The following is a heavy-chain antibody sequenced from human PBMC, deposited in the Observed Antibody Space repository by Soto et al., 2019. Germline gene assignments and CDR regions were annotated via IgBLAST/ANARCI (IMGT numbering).Heavy chain of an antibody. CDR1: GGTFSSYA. Sequence: SVKVSCKASGGTFSSYAISWVRQAPGQGLEWMGGIIPIFGTANYAQKFQGRVTITADKSTSTAYMELSSLRSEDTAVYYCARDIPEKLLAVAGTGNWFDPWGQGTLVTVSS. J-gene: IGHJ5*02. V-gene: IGHV1-69*06. CDR3: ARDIPEKLLAVAGTGNWFDP. D-gene: IGHD6-19*01. CDR2: IIPIFGTA.